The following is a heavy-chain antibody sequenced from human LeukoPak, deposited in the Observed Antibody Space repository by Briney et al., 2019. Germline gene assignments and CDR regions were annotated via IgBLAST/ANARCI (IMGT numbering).Heavy chain of an antibody. D-gene: IGHD1-1*01. V-gene: IGHV4-39*07. CDR2: IYHSGST. J-gene: IGHJ6*03. CDR3: ASSPPQRYYYYMDV. CDR1: GGSISSSSYY. Sequence: PSETLSLTCTVSGGSISSSSYYWGWIRQPPGKGLEWIGSIYHSGSTYYNPSLKSRVTISVDTSKNQFSLKLSSVTAADTAVYYCASSPPQRYYYYMDVWGKGTTVTVSS.